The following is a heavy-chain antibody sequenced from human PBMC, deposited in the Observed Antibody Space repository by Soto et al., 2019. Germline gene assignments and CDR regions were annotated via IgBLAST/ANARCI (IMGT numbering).Heavy chain of an antibody. V-gene: IGHV3-30*18. D-gene: IGHD3-10*01. CDR3: AKGESGPGYYFDY. J-gene: IGHJ4*02. Sequence: PGGSLRLSCAASGFTFSSYGMHWVRQAPGKGLEWVAVISYDGSNKYYADSVKGRFTISRDNSKNTLYLQMNSLRAEDTVVYYCAKGESGPGYYFDYWGQGTLVTVSS. CDR2: ISYDGSNK. CDR1: GFTFSSYG.